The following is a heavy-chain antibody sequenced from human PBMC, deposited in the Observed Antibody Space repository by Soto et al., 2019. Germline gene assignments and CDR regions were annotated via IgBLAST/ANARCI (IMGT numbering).Heavy chain of an antibody. V-gene: IGHV1-18*04. CDR1: QQSLTKFG. D-gene: IGHD1-26*01. Sequence: AAVKVSCKASQQSLTKFGFSWVRQAPGQGLDWMGWTNIENTTAIYAQTFQDRFIMTSDTATNTASMELRSLTSDDTAIYYCARGRSSFFPFKFDSWGQGTLVTVYS. CDR2: TNIENTTA. CDR3: ARGRSSFFPFKFDS. J-gene: IGHJ4*02.